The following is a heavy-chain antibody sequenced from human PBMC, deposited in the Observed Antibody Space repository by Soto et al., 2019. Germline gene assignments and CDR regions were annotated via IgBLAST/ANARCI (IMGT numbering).Heavy chain of an antibody. CDR1: GFSFSDYS. CDR2: IDLSGSKT. V-gene: IGHV3-21*01. D-gene: IGHD3-3*01. Sequence: GGSLRLSCAASGFSFSDYSMNWVRQAPGKGLEWVSFIDLSGSKTYYRDSVKGRFTISKDNDKKTLYLQMNSLRAEDTAVYYCARGEDYDFWSGYYRVYYMDVWGKGTTVTVSS. CDR3: ARGEDYDFWSGYYRVYYMDV. J-gene: IGHJ6*03.